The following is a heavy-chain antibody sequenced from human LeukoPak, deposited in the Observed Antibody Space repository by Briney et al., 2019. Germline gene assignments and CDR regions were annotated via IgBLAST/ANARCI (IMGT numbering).Heavy chain of an antibody. CDR3: ARGGKSELGTCDY. D-gene: IGHD7-27*01. CDR2: IYHSGST. CDR1: GGSISSGGYY. J-gene: IGHJ4*02. Sequence: PSETLSLTCTVSGGSISSGGYYWSWIRQPPGKGLEWIGYIYHSGSTYYNPSLKSRVTISVDRSKNQFSLKLSSVTAADTAVYYCARGGKSELGTCDYWGQGTLVTVSS. V-gene: IGHV4-30-2*01.